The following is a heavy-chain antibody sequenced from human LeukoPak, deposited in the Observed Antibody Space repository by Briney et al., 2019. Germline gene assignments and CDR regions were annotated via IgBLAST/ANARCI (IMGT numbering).Heavy chain of an antibody. CDR3: ARGSITVVPAFDI. CDR2: IYYTGSA. CDR1: GGSTSTYY. D-gene: IGHD4-23*01. J-gene: IGHJ3*02. V-gene: IGHV4-59*12. Sequence: SETLSLTCTVSGGSTSTYYWSWIRQPPGKGLEWIGCIYYTGSANYNPSLKSRGTISVDTSKNQFSLKLSSVTAADTAVYYCARGSITVVPAFDIWGQGTMFTVSS.